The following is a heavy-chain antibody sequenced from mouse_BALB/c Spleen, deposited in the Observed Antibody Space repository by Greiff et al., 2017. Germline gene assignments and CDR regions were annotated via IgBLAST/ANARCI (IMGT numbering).Heavy chain of an antibody. D-gene: IGHD2-1*01. V-gene: IGHV7-3*02. Sequence: EVKLVESGGGLVQPGGSLRLSCATSGFTFTDYYMSWVRQPPGKALEWLGFIRNKANGYTTEYSASVKGRFTISRDNSQSILYLQMNTLRAEDSATYYCARDGNYRYFDVWGAGTTVTVSS. J-gene: IGHJ1*01. CDR3: ARDGNYRYFDV. CDR1: GFTFTDYY. CDR2: IRNKANGYTT.